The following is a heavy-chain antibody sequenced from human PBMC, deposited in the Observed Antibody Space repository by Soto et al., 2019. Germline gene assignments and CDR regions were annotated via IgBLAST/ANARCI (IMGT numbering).Heavy chain of an antibody. CDR2: IIPTFGTT. CDR1: GGNFSNNG. Sequence: SVKVSCKASGGNFSNNGIRWVRQAPGQRPEFMGGIIPTFGTTNYAHKFRGRVTITADESTATAYMELNSLRSEDTAVYYCATDYSVISGGSRIRPTGNWFDPWGQGTLVTV. D-gene: IGHD2-15*01. V-gene: IGHV1-69*13. J-gene: IGHJ5*02. CDR3: ATDYSVISGGSRIRPTGNWFDP.